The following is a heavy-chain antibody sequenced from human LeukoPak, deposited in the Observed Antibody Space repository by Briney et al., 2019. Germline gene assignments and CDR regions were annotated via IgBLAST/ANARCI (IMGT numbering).Heavy chain of an antibody. D-gene: IGHD2-15*01. J-gene: IGHJ4*02. CDR1: GGSFSGYY. V-gene: IGHV4-34*01. CDR2: INHSGST. Sequence: SETLSLTCAVYGGSFSGYYWSWIRQPPGKGLEWIGEINHSGSTNYSPSLKSRVTISVDTSKDQFSLKLSSVTAADTAVYYCARSARRIPLRYWGQGTLVTVSS. CDR3: ARSARRIPLRY.